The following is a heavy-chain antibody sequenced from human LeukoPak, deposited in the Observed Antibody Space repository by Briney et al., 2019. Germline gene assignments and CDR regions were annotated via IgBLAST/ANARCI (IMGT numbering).Heavy chain of an antibody. J-gene: IGHJ5*02. V-gene: IGHV3-7*03. CDR2: IKQDGSEK. D-gene: IGHD3-10*01. CDR3: ARDDGAPFDGWFDP. CDR1: GFTFSSYW. Sequence: GGSLRLSCAASGFTFSSYWMSWVRQAPGKGLEWVANIKQDGSEKYYVDSVKGRFTISRDNAKNSLYLQMNSLRAEDTAVYYCARDDGAPFDGWFDPWGQGTLVTVSS.